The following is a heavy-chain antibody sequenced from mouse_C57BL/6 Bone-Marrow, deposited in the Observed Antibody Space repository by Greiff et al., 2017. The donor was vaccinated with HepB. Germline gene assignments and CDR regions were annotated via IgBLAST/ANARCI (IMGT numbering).Heavy chain of an antibody. D-gene: IGHD1-1*01. V-gene: IGHV5-9*01. CDR1: GFTFSSYT. Sequence: EVKLMESGGGLVKPGGSLKLSCAASGFTFSSYTMSWVRQTPEKRLEWVATISGGGGNTYYPDSVKGRFTISRDNAMNTLYLQMSSLRSEDTALYYCARLSSYEGFAYWGQGTLVTVSA. CDR3: ARLSSYEGFAY. CDR2: ISGGGGNT. J-gene: IGHJ3*01.